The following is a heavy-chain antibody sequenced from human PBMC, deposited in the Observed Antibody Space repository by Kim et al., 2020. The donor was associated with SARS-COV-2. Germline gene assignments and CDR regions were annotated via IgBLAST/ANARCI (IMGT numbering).Heavy chain of an antibody. CDR2: T. CDR3: AREIHGPFDY. J-gene: IGHJ4*02. D-gene: IGHD5-18*01. V-gene: IGHV3-53*01. Sequence: TYYADSVKGRFTISRDNSKNTLYLQMNSLIAEDTAVYYCAREIHGPFDYWGQGTLVTVSS.